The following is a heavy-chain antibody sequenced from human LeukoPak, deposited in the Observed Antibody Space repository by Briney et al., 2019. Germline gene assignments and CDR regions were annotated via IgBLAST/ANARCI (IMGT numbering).Heavy chain of an antibody. J-gene: IGHJ3*02. D-gene: IGHD3-10*01. CDR3: AREARSGSYAFDI. Sequence: PSETLSLTCTVSGYSISNVNYWGWIRQPPGKGLEWIGSVYHTGSTYFNPSLKSRVTMSADTSKNQLSLKLNSMTAADTAVYYCAREARSGSYAFDIWGQGAMVTVSS. CDR2: VYHTGST. CDR1: GYSISNVNY. V-gene: IGHV4-38-2*02.